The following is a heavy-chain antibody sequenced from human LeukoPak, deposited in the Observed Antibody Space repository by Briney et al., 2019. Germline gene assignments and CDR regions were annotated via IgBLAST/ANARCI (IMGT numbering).Heavy chain of an antibody. D-gene: IGHD3-10*01. CDR2: ISGSGGST. CDR1: GFTFSSYA. J-gene: IGHJ4*02. Sequence: PGGSLRLSCAASGFTFSSYAMSWVRQAPGKGLEWVSAISGSGGSTYYADSVKGRFTISRDNSKNTLYLQMNSLRAEDTAVYYCAKDVTHYYGSGSYSVDWGQGTLVTVSS. V-gene: IGHV3-23*01. CDR3: AKDVTHYYGSGSYSVD.